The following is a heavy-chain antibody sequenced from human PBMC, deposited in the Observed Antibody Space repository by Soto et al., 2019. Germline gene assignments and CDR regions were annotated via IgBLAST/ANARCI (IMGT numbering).Heavy chain of an antibody. D-gene: IGHD6-19*01. Sequence: QVQLVESGGGVVQPGRSLRLSCVASGFTLSNTGMHWVRQAPGKGLEWVAMISHDGSNTYYGDSVKGRFTISRDNSWNALYLQVDSLSPEDTSVYYCAKDWGSSGWFNWFDPWGQGTLGAVSS. J-gene: IGHJ5*02. V-gene: IGHV3-30*18. CDR1: GFTLSNTG. CDR2: ISHDGSNT. CDR3: AKDWGSSGWFNWFDP.